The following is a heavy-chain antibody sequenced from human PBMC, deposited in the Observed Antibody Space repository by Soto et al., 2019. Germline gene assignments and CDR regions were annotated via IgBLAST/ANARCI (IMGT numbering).Heavy chain of an antibody. V-gene: IGHV4-4*02. CDR3: ARSPSGSYYRGWFDP. D-gene: IGHD3-10*01. CDR1: GGSISSSNW. J-gene: IGHJ5*02. Sequence: QVQLQESGPGLVKPSGTLSLTCAVSGGSISSSNWWSWVRQPPGKGLEWIGEIYHSGSTNYNPSLKRRVTISADNSKNQCSLKLSSVTAADTAVYYCARSPSGSYYRGWFDPWGQGTRVTVSS. CDR2: IYHSGST.